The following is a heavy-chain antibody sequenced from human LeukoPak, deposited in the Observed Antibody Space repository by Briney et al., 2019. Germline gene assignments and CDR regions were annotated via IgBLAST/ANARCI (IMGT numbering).Heavy chain of an antibody. Sequence: ASVKVSCKTSGYTFSTHGVSWVRQAPGQGLEWMGWITTYNGNTKYAQRVQGRVTMTADTSTSTAYMELRRLTSDDTAVYYCARGQGSCSSTSCFRTGNFDYWGQGTQVIVSS. D-gene: IGHD2-2*01. J-gene: IGHJ4*02. V-gene: IGHV1-18*01. CDR1: GYTFSTHG. CDR3: ARGQGSCSSTSCFRTGNFDY. CDR2: ITTYNGNT.